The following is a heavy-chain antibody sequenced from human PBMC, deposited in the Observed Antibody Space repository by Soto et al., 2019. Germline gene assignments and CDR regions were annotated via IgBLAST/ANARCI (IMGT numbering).Heavy chain of an antibody. V-gene: IGHV4-31*03. J-gene: IGHJ6*02. CDR3: ARDVTDFWSGHEGMDV. D-gene: IGHD3-3*01. CDR2: IYYSGST. Sequence: SETLSLTCTFSVGSIINGGYYWTWIRQHPGKGLEWIGYIYYSGSTYYNPSLKSRVTISVDTSKNQFSLKLTSVTAADTAVYYCARDVTDFWSGHEGMDVWGQGTTVTVSS. CDR1: VGSIINGGYY.